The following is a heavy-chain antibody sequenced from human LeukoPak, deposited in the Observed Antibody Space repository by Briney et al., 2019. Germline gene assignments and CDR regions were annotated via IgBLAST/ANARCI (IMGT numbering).Heavy chain of an antibody. CDR1: GGSISSGGYY. CDR3: ARVTVAAGIWSFAY. V-gene: IGHV4-31*03. D-gene: IGHD6-13*01. CDR2: IYYSGST. Sequence: SETLSLTCTVSGGSISSGGYYWSWIRQHPGKGLEWIGYIYYSGSTYYNPSLKSRVTISVDTSKNQFSLKLSSVTAADTAVYYCARVTVAAGIWSFAYWGQGTLVTVSS. J-gene: IGHJ4*02.